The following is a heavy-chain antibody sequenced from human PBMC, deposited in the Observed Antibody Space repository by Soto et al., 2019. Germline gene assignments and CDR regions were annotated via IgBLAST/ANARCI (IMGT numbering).Heavy chain of an antibody. CDR3: ARDHYDFWSGYYFH. CDR2: ISYDGSNK. Sequence: GGSLRLSCAASGFTFSSYAMHWVRQAPGKGLEWVAVISYDGSNKYYADSVKGRFTISRDNSKNTLYLQMNSLRAEDTAVYYCARDHYDFWSGYYFHWGQGTLVTVSS. D-gene: IGHD3-3*01. CDR1: GFTFSSYA. V-gene: IGHV3-30-3*01. J-gene: IGHJ4*02.